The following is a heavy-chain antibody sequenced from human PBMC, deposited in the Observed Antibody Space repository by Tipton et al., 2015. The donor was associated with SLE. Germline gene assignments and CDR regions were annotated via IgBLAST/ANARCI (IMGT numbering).Heavy chain of an antibody. CDR1: GFDVSSNY. V-gene: IGHV3-53*05. CDR2: IYSGGNT. CDR3: ARAPSGRVVGTPTGHGY. Sequence: SLRLSCAASGFDVSSNYMTWVRQAPGKGLEWVSVIYSGGNTNYADSVKGRFTISRDNSKNMLYLQMNSLRTEDTAVYYCARAPSGRVVGTPTGHGYWGQGTLVTVSS. J-gene: IGHJ4*02. D-gene: IGHD1-26*01.